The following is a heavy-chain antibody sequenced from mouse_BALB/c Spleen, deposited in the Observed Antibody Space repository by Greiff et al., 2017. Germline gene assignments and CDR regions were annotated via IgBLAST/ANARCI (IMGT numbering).Heavy chain of an antibody. CDR3: ANYYYGSSFDY. J-gene: IGHJ2*01. D-gene: IGHD1-1*01. Sequence: EVQLQQSGPGLVKPSQSLSLTCTVTGYSITSDYAWNWIRQFPGNKLEWMGYISYSGSTSYNPSLKSRISITRDTSKNQFFLQLNSVTTEDTATYYCANYYYGSSFDYWGQGTTLTVSS. CDR1: GYSITSDYA. CDR2: ISYSGST. V-gene: IGHV3-2*02.